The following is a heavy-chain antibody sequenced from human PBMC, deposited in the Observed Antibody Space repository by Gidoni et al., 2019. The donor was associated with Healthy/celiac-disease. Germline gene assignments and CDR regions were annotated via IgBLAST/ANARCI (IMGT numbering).Heavy chain of an antibody. J-gene: IGHJ6*02. D-gene: IGHD6-19*01. Sequence: QVQLQESGPGLVKPSETLSLTCTVSGGSVSSGSYYWSWIRQPPGKGLEWIGYIYYSGSTNYNPSLKSRVTISVDTSKNQFSLKLSSVTAADTAVYYCARDRGIAVAGSNYYYYGMDVWGQGTTVTVSS. CDR1: GGSVSSGSYY. CDR3: ARDRGIAVAGSNYYYYGMDV. V-gene: IGHV4-61*01. CDR2: IYYSGST.